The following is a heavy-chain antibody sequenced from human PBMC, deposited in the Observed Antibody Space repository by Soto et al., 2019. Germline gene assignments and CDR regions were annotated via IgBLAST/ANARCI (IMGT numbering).Heavy chain of an antibody. V-gene: IGHV1-46*02. J-gene: IGHJ4*02. D-gene: IGHD2-21*02. Sequence: GASVKVSCKSSGYPFNTYYLHWVRQAPGQGLEWMGMIHPSGGGSTYAQKFLGRVTMTMDSSTSTVFMELTSLRFADTAVYYCARGGHIAVVTDSFDSWGQGTLVTVSS. CDR1: GYPFNTYY. CDR2: IHPSGGGS. CDR3: ARGGHIAVVTDSFDS.